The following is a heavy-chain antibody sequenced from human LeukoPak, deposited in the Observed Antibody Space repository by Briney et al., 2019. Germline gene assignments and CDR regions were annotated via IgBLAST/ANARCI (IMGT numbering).Heavy chain of an antibody. D-gene: IGHD3-3*01. V-gene: IGHV3-21*01. CDR3: ARVGAMDRGGVVIRRYYYYYYMDV. J-gene: IGHJ6*03. Sequence: GGSLRLSCAASGFTFSSYSMNWVRQAPGKGLEWVSSISSSSSYIYYADSVKGRFTISRDNAKNSLYLQMNSLRAEDTAVYYYARVGAMDRGGVVIRRYYYYYYMDVWGKGTTVTVSS. CDR1: GFTFSSYS. CDR2: ISSSSSYI.